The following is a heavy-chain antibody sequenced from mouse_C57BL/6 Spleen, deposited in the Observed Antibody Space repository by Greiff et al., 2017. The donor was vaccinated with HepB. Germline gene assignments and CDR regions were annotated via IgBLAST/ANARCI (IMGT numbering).Heavy chain of an antibody. J-gene: IGHJ2*01. CDR1: GYTFTSYG. D-gene: IGHD1-1*01. CDR2: IYPRSGNT. Sequence: VQLQQSGAELARPGASVKLSCKASGYTFTSYGISWVKQRTGQGLEWIGEIYPRSGNTYYNEKFKGKATLTADKSSSTAYMELRSLTSEDSAVYFCARCITTVVARDYFDYWGQGTTLTVSS. CDR3: ARCITTVVARDYFDY. V-gene: IGHV1-81*01.